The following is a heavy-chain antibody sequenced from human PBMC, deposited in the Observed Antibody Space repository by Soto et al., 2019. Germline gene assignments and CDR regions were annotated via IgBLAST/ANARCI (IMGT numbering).Heavy chain of an antibody. CDR2: ISYDGSDK. CDR1: GFTFSSYG. V-gene: IGHV3-30*18. D-gene: IGHD1-26*01. J-gene: IGHJ6*02. CDR3: EKDLGIVGATSNYYYGMDV. Sequence: QVQLVESGGGVVQPGRSLRLSCAASGFTFSSYGMHWVRQAPGKGLEWVAVISYDGSDKYYADSVKGRFTISRDNSKNTLYLQMNSLRAEDTAVYYGEKDLGIVGATSNYYYGMDVWGQGTTVTVSS.